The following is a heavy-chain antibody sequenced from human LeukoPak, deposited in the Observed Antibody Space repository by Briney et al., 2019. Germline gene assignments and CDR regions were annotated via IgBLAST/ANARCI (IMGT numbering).Heavy chain of an antibody. J-gene: IGHJ4*02. D-gene: IGHD2-15*01. CDR1: GFTFSSYS. CDR3: ARDLSSYGGGGGY. CDR2: ISSSSSYI. V-gene: IGHV3-21*01. Sequence: RAGGSLRLSCAASGFTFSSYSMNWVRQAPGKGLEWVSSISSSSSYIYYADSVKGRFTISRDNAKNSLYLQMNSLRAEDTAVYYCARDLSSYGGGGGYWGQGTLVTVSS.